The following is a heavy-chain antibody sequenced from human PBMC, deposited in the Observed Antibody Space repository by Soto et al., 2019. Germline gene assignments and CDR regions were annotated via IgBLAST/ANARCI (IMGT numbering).Heavy chain of an antibody. Sequence: QVQLVQSGAEVKKPGSSVKVSCKASGGTFSSYAISWVRQAPGQGLEWMGWISTYNANTYYAQKFQGRVTMTTDTSTSTAYMELRSLRSDDTAVFYCARERDGSSWSSAESLQYWGQGTLVTVSS. CDR1: GGTFSSYA. CDR2: ISTYNANT. D-gene: IGHD6-13*01. J-gene: IGHJ1*01. V-gene: IGHV1-18*01. CDR3: ARERDGSSWSSAESLQY.